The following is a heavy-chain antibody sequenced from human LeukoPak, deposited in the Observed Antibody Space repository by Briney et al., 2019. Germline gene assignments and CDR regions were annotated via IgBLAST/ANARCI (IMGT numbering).Heavy chain of an antibody. CDR3: AKDSSSWPKTIDY. J-gene: IGHJ4*02. V-gene: IGHV3-23*01. CDR1: GFTFRSYA. D-gene: IGHD6-13*01. CDR2: ISGRGGST. Sequence: QPGGSLRLSCAASGFTFRSYAMSWVRQAPGKGLEGVSAISGRGGSTYYADSVKGRFTISRDNSKNKLYLQMNSLRAEDTAVYYCAKDSSSWPKTIDYWGQGTLVTVSS.